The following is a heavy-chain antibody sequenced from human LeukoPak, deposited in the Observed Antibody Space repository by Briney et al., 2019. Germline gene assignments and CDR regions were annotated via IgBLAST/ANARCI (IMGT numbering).Heavy chain of an antibody. D-gene: IGHD3-16*01. J-gene: IGHJ5*02. Sequence: PSETQSLTCTVSGGSISSSSYYWGWIRQPPGKGPEWIGSIYYSGSTYYNPSLKSRVTISVDTSKNQFSLKLSCVTAADTAVYYCARLDPMGGWFDPWGQGTLVTVSS. CDR2: IYYSGST. V-gene: IGHV4-39*01. CDR1: GGSISSSSYY. CDR3: ARLDPMGGWFDP.